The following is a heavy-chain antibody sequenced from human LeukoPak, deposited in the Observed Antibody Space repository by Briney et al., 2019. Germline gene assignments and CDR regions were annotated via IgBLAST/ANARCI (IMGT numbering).Heavy chain of an antibody. CDR2: IKQDGSEK. CDR3: ARTGHSSGWSAYFDY. D-gene: IGHD6-19*01. V-gene: IGHV3-7*01. J-gene: IGHJ4*02. CDR1: GFTFSTYW. Sequence: GGSLRLSCAASGFTFSTYWMSWVRQAPGKGLEWVANIKQDGSEKYYVDSVKGRFTISRDNAKNSLYLQMNSLRAEDTAVYYCARTGHSSGWSAYFDYWGQGTLVTVSS.